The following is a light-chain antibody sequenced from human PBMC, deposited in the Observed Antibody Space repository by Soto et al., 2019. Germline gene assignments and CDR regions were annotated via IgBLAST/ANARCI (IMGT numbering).Light chain of an antibody. J-gene: IGKJ1*01. CDR1: QGFSNY. CDR2: AAS. Sequence: DIQMTQSPSSLSASVGDGVTITCRASQGFSNYLAWYQQKPGKVPKLLIYAASTLQSGVPSRFSGSGSGTDFTLTISSLQPEDVATYYCQKYKSAPWTFGQGTKVEIK. V-gene: IGKV1-27*01. CDR3: QKYKSAPWT.